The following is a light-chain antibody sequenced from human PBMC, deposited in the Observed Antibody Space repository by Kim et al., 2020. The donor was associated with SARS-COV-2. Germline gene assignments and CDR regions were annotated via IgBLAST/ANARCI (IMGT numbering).Light chain of an antibody. V-gene: IGLV2-23*01. CDR3: CSYAGSSTLP. CDR2: EGS. Sequence: GQSITIYCTGNSSDVGSYNLVSWYQQHPGKAPKLMIYEGSKRPSGVSNRFSGSKSGNTASLTISGLQAEDEADYYCCSYAGSSTLPFGGWTQLTVL. CDR1: SSDVGSYNL. J-gene: IGLJ2*01.